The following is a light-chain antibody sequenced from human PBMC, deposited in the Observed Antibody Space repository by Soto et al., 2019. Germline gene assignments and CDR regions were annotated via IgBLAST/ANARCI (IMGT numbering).Light chain of an antibody. CDR2: DAS. CDR1: QSVSSSY. J-gene: IGKJ4*01. V-gene: IGKV3-20*01. Sequence: EIVLTQSPGTLSLSPGERATLSCRASQSVSSSYLAWYQQKPGQAPRLLIYDASSRATGIPDRFSGSGSGKDVTLTISRLEPEDFAVYYCQQYGSSPFTFGGGTKVEIK. CDR3: QQYGSSPFT.